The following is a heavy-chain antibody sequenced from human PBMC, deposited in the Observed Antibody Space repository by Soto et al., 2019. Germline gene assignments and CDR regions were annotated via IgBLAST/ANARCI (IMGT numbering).Heavy chain of an antibody. J-gene: IGHJ4*02. Sequence: QVQLVQSGAEVKKPGASVKVSCKASGYTFTSYGISWVRQAPGQGLEWMGWVNAYNGNTTYAQKFQGRVTMTTDTSTSTAYMELRSMRSDDTAVYDCARAAVSGRSECEYWGQGTLVSVSS. CDR2: VNAYNGNT. CDR1: GYTFTSYG. CDR3: ARAAVSGRSECEY. D-gene: IGHD6-19*01. V-gene: IGHV1-18*01.